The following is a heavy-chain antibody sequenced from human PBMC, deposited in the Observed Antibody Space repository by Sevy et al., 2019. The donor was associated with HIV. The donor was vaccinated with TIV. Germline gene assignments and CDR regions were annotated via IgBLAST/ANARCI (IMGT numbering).Heavy chain of an antibody. V-gene: IGHV3-30-3*01. J-gene: IGHJ4*02. Sequence: GGSLRLSCAASEFMFSTYAMHWVRQAPGKGLEWVAVISYDGSRHYYGESVKGRFTISRDNSKNTLFLHMNSLRLEDTAFHYCARDAGYSTDWYPSDYWGQGTLVTVSS. CDR2: ISYDGSRH. CDR1: EFMFSTYA. D-gene: IGHD6-19*01. CDR3: ARDAGYSTDWYPSDY.